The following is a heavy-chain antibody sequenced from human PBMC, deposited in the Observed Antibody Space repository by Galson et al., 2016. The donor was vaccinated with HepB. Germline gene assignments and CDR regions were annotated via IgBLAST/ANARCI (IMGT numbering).Heavy chain of an antibody. J-gene: IGHJ4*02. CDR1: GFTVSSTY. CDR3: AVGALDY. V-gene: IGHV3-53*01. CDR2: TYSGGDT. D-gene: IGHD4/OR15-4a*01. Sequence: SLRLSCAASGFTVSSTYMSWVRQAPGKGLEWVSVTYSGGDTYYADSVKGRFTISRDNSKNTLYLQMNSLRAEDTAMYYCAVGALDYWGQGTQVTVSS.